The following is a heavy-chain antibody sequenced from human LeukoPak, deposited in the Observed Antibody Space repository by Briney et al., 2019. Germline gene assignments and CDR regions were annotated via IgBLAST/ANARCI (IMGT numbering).Heavy chain of an antibody. Sequence: GGSLRLSCAASGFTFSSYAMHWVRQAPGKGLEWVAVISYDGSNKYYADSVKGRFTISRDNSKNTLYLQMNSLRAEDTAVYYCASSTQQWLVPDYWGQGTLVTVSS. CDR3: ASSTQQWLVPDY. J-gene: IGHJ4*02. CDR2: ISYDGSNK. D-gene: IGHD6-19*01. CDR1: GFTFSSYA. V-gene: IGHV3-30-3*01.